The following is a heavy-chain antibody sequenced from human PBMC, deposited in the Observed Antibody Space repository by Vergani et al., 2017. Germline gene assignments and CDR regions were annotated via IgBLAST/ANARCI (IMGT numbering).Heavy chain of an antibody. Sequence: QLQLQESGPGLVKPSETLSLTCTVSGGSISSSSYYWGWIRQPPGKGLEWIGSIYYSGSTYYNPSLKSRVTISVDTSKNQFSLKLSSVTAADTAVYYCARDGGPDGNLDYWGQGTLVTVSS. CDR3: ARDGGPDGNLDY. D-gene: IGHD3-16*01. V-gene: IGHV4-39*07. J-gene: IGHJ4*02. CDR2: IYYSGST. CDR1: GGSISSSSYY.